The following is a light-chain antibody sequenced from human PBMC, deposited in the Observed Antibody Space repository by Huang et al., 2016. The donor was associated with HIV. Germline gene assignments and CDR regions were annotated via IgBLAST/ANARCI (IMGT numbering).Light chain of an antibody. J-gene: IGKJ1*01. CDR3: QQYNNWPPGT. CDR2: GAF. Sequence: EIVMTQSPATLSVSPGERTTLSCRASESVSSNLAWYQQKPGQAPRLLIYGAFTRATGIPARFSGSGCGTEFTLTISSLQSEDFAVYYCQQYNNWPPGTFGQGTKVEIK. CDR1: ESVSSN. V-gene: IGKV3-15*01.